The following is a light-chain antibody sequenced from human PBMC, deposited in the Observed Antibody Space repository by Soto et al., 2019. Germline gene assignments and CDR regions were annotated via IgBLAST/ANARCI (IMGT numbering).Light chain of an antibody. V-gene: IGLV3-21*02. CDR1: NIGTKS. J-gene: IGLJ1*01. Sequence: SYELTQPPSVSVAPGQTARISCGGDNIGTKSVHWYQQKPGQAPVVVVYDDTDRPSGIPERFSGSNSGNTATLTVSRVEAGDEADYYCQVWDFSSDQYVFGTGTKLTVL. CDR3: QVWDFSSDQYV. CDR2: DDT.